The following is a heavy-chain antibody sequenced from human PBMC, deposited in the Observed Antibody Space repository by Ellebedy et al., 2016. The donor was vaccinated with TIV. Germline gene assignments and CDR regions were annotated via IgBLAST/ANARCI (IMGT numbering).Heavy chain of an antibody. CDR2: ISYDGSNK. CDR1: GFTFSSYT. Sequence: GGSLRLSCAASGFTFSSYTIHWVRQAPGKGLEWVAVISYDGSNKYYADSVKGRFTISRDNSKNTLYLQMNSLRAEDTAVYYCARGPSTSAYLDSWGQGALVIVSS. V-gene: IGHV3-30-3*01. CDR3: ARGPSTSAYLDS. J-gene: IGHJ4*02.